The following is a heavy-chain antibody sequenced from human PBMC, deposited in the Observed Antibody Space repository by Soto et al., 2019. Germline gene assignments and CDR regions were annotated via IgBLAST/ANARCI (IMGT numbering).Heavy chain of an antibody. CDR1: GGSFSGYY. CDR3: ARGRIQLWYPFDY. Sequence: SETLSLTCAVYGGSFSGYYWSWIRQPPGKGLEWIGSIYYSGTTNYNPSLKSRVTISADTSKNQFALKLSSVTAADTAVYYCARGRIQLWYPFDYWGQGTLVTVSS. J-gene: IGHJ4*02. CDR2: IYYSGTT. V-gene: IGHV4-34*01. D-gene: IGHD5-18*01.